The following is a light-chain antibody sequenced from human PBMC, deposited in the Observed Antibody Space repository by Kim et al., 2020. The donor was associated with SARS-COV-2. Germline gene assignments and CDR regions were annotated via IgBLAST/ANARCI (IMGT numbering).Light chain of an antibody. CDR1: SSDIGGYNY. J-gene: IGLJ2*01. CDR2: EVS. CDR3: SSYAGSNNFVV. Sequence: QSVTISCTGTSSDIGGYNYVSWYQQHPGKVPKLMIYEVSKRPSGVPDRFSGSKSDNTASLTVSGLQAEDEADYYCSSYAGSNNFVVFGGGTQLTV. V-gene: IGLV2-8*01.